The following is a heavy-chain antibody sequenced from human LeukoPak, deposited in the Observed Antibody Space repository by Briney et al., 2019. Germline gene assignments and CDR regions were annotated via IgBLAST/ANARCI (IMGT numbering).Heavy chain of an antibody. CDR1: GFTFSSYD. D-gene: IGHD6-6*01. Sequence: GRSLRLSCAASGFTFSSYDMHWVRQAPGKGLEWGAVISYDGSNKNYAASVKGRFTISRDNAKNSLYLQMNSLRAEDTAVYYCAKDYIAARRGYFDYWGQGTLVTVSS. CDR3: AKDYIAARRGYFDY. CDR2: ISYDGSNK. J-gene: IGHJ4*02. V-gene: IGHV3-30*18.